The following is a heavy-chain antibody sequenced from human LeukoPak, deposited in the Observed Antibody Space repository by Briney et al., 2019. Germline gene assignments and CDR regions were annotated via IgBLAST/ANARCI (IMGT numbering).Heavy chain of an antibody. CDR3: ARVRRFLEWRAFDP. CDR2: IIPIFGTA. V-gene: IGHV1-69*05. Sequence: GASVKVSCKASGGTFSSYAISWVRQAPGQGLEWMGRIIPIFGTANYAQKFQGRVTITTDESTCTAYMELSSLRSEDTAVYYCARVRRFLEWRAFDPWGQGTLVTVSS. J-gene: IGHJ5*02. D-gene: IGHD3-3*01. CDR1: GGTFSSYA.